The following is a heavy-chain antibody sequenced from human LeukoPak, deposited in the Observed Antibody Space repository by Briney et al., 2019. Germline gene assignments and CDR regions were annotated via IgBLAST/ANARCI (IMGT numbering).Heavy chain of an antibody. V-gene: IGHV1-69*04. CDR1: GGTFSSYA. D-gene: IGHD6-19*01. J-gene: IGHJ3*02. CDR2: IIPILGIA. Sequence: GSSVKVSCKASGGTFSSYAISWVRQPPGQGLEWMGRIIPILGIANYAQKFQGRVTITADKSTSTAYMELSSLRSEDTAVYYCARRSSGWDAFDIWGQGTMVTVSS. CDR3: ARRSSGWDAFDI.